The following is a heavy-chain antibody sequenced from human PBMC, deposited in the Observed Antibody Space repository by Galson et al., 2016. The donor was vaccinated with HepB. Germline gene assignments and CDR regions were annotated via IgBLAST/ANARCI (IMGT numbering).Heavy chain of an antibody. Sequence: SETLSLTCRVSGDSIGSSSYHWAWIRQPPGKGLEWIGYIYYSGSTNYNPPLKSRVTISVDTSKNQFSLKLTSVTTADTAVYYCARTPSRGGMDVWGQGTTVTVSS. J-gene: IGHJ6*02. CDR3: ARTPSRGGMDV. D-gene: IGHD3-10*01. CDR1: GDSIGSSSYH. CDR2: IYYSGST. V-gene: IGHV4-61*05.